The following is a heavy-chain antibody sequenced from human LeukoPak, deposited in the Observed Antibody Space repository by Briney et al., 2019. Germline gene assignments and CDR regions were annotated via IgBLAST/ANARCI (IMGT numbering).Heavy chain of an antibody. CDR1: GFTFSSYA. J-gene: IGHJ3*02. Sequence: GGSLRLSCAASGFTFSSYAMHWVRQAPGKGLEWVAVISYDGSNKYYADSVKGRFTISRDNSKNTLYLQMNSLRAEDTAVYYCARALDPFSSSWNAFDIWGQGTMVTVSS. V-gene: IGHV3-30-3*01. CDR3: ARALDPFSSSWNAFDI. D-gene: IGHD6-13*01. CDR2: ISYDGSNK.